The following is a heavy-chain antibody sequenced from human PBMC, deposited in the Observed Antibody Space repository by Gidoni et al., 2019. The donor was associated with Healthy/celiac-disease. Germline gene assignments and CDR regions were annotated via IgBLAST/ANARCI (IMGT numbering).Heavy chain of an antibody. J-gene: IGHJ4*02. CDR2: INPNSGG. CDR3: AKDLSSAGI. D-gene: IGHD6-13*01. CDR1: GYTFTGYY. V-gene: IGHV1-2*02. Sequence: QVQLVQSGAEVQKPGASGRVSCKASGYTFTGYYIHWVGQAPGEGLEWMGWINPNSGGTMTRDTSISTDYMQLSRLRSDDTAVYYCAKDLSSAGIWGQGTLVTVSS.